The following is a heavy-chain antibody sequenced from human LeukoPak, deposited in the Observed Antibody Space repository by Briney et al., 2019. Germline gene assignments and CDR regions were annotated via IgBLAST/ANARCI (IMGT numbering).Heavy chain of an antibody. Sequence: ASVTVSCTASGYTFTGYYMHWVRQAPGQGLEWMGWINPNSGGTNYAQKFQGRVTMTRDTSISTAYMELSRLRSDDTAVYYCARDPIAVAGTKDDYWGQGTLVTVSS. CDR2: INPNSGGT. J-gene: IGHJ4*02. V-gene: IGHV1-2*02. CDR1: GYTFTGYY. CDR3: ARDPIAVAGTKDDY. D-gene: IGHD6-19*01.